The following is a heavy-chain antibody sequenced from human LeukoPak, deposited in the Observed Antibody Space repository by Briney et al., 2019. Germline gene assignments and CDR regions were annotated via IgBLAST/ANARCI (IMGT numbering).Heavy chain of an antibody. D-gene: IGHD3-22*01. Sequence: ASVKVSCKASGYTFTSYDINWVRQATGQGLEWMGWMNPNSGNTGYAQKFQGRVTMTRNTSISTAYMELSSLRSEDTAVYYCARGPSTSSGCYYIGYWGQGTLVTVSS. V-gene: IGHV1-8*01. J-gene: IGHJ4*02. CDR2: MNPNSGNT. CDR1: GYTFTSYD. CDR3: ARGPSTSSGCYYIGY.